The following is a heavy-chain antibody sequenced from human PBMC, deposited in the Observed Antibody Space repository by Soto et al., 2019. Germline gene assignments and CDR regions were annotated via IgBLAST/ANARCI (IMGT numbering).Heavy chain of an antibody. CDR1: GDSIDSGGYY. CDR3: ARGSSDYNWFDP. J-gene: IGHJ5*02. Sequence: PSETLSLTCTVSGDSIDSGGYYYSWIRQYPGKGLEYIGYSFYSAYTYYNPSLRSRVTMSVDTSKNQLSLKLTSVTAADTAVYYCARGSSDYNWFDPWGQGTLVTVSS. D-gene: IGHD6-19*01. V-gene: IGHV4-31*03. CDR2: SFYSAYT.